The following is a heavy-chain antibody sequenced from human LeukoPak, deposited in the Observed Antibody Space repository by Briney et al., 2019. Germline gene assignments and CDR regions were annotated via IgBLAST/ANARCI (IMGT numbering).Heavy chain of an antibody. J-gene: IGHJ5*02. Sequence: GGSLRLSCAASGFIFGNYSMNWVRQAPGKGLEWVSYISSSSSTIYYADSVKGRFTISRDNAKNSLYLQMNSLRAEDTAVYYCARASYVRGLSWFDPWGQGTLVTVCS. CDR3: ARASYVRGLSWFDP. CDR1: GFIFGNYS. CDR2: ISSSSSTI. V-gene: IGHV3-48*01. D-gene: IGHD2/OR15-2a*01.